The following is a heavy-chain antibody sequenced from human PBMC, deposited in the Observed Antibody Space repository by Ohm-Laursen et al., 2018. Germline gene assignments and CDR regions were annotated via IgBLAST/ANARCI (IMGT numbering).Heavy chain of an antibody. CDR2: INHSGST. Sequence: SQTLSLTCAVYGGSFSGYYWSWIRQPPGKGLEWIGEINHSGSTNYNPSLKSRVTISVDTSKNQFSLKLSSVTAADTAVYYCARGITTGLDYFQPWGQGTLVTVSS. D-gene: IGHD1-1*01. J-gene: IGHJ1*01. V-gene: IGHV4-34*01. CDR3: ARGITTGLDYFQP. CDR1: GGSFSGYY.